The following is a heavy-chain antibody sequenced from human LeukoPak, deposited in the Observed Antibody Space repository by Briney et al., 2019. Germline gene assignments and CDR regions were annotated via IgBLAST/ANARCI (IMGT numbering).Heavy chain of an antibody. J-gene: IGHJ4*02. Sequence: GGSLRLSCAASGFTFSSYAMSWVRQAPGKGLEWVSSISSSSSYIYYADSVKGRFTISRDNAKNSLYLQMNSLRAEDTAVYYCASGCSSTSCYRGRDYWGQGTLVTVSS. CDR1: GFTFSSYA. V-gene: IGHV3-21*01. CDR2: ISSSSSYI. D-gene: IGHD2-2*01. CDR3: ASGCSSTSCYRGRDY.